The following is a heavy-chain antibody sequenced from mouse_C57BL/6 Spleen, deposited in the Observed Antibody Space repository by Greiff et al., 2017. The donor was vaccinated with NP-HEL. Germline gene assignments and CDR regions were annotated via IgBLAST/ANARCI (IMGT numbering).Heavy chain of an antibody. CDR2: IRGEGST. V-gene: IGHV2-3*01. CDR1: GFSLTSYG. CDR3: AKQGYSNYVAWFAY. J-gene: IGHJ3*01. Sequence: QVQLQQSGPGLVAPSQSLSITCTVSGFSLTSYGVSWVRQPPGKGLEWLGVIRGEGSTNYHSALISRLSISKDNSKSQVVLKLNSRQTDDTATYYCAKQGYSNYVAWFAYWGQGTLVTVSA. D-gene: IGHD2-5*01.